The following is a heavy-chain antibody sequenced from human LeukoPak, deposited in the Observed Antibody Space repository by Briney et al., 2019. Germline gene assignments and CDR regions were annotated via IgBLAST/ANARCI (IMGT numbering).Heavy chain of an antibody. D-gene: IGHD6-25*01. CDR3: ARQTASAGNIDY. CDR2: IYPGDSDT. V-gene: IGHV5-51*01. J-gene: IGHJ4*02. CDR1: GYSFTSYW. Sequence: GESLQISCKGSGYSFTSYWIAWVRPMPGKGLEWMGIIYPGDSDTRYSPSFQGQVTISADRSISTAYLQWSSLKASDTAIYYCARQTASAGNIDYWGQGTLVTVSS.